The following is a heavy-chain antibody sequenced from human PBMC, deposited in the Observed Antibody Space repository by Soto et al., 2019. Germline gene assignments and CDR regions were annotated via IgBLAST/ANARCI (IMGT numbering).Heavy chain of an antibody. V-gene: IGHV1-69*02. CDR3: ATSITQPDAFDI. J-gene: IGHJ3*02. CDR2: IVPILGIA. Sequence: ASVKVSCKASGGTFSSYTISWVRQAPGQGLEWMGRIVPILGIANYAQKFQGRVTITADKSTSTAYMELSSLRSEDTAVYYCATSITQPDAFDIWGQGTMVTVSS. CDR1: GGTFSSYT. D-gene: IGHD3-10*01.